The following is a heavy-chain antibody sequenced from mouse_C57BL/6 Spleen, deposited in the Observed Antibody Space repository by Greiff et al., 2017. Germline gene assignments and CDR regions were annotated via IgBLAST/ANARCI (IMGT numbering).Heavy chain of an antibody. CDR1: GYTFTSYW. D-gene: IGHD1-1*01. V-gene: IGHV1-50*01. Sequence: VKLQQPGAELVKPGASVKLSCKASGYTFTSYWMQWVKQRPGQGLEWIGEIDPSDRYTNYNQKFKGKATLTVDTSSSTAYMQLSSLTSEDSAVYYCARRSTTVSHFDYWGQGTTLTVSS. CDR2: IDPSDRYT. CDR3: ARRSTTVSHFDY. J-gene: IGHJ2*01.